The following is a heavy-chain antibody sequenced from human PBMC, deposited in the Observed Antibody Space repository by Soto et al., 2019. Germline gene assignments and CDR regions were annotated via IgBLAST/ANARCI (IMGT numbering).Heavy chain of an antibody. CDR1: GYTFSSYG. V-gene: IGHV1-18*04. J-gene: IGHJ6*02. CDR3: ARAGRCSSNRCNYYYYYYGLDV. D-gene: IGHD2-2*01. CDR2: ISAYNGNT. Sequence: ASVKVSCKASGYTFSSYGISWVRQAPGQGLEWMGWISAYNGNTNYAQRLQGRVTMTTDTSTSTAYMELRSLTSDDTALYYCARAGRCSSNRCNYYYYYYGLDVWGQGTTVTVSS.